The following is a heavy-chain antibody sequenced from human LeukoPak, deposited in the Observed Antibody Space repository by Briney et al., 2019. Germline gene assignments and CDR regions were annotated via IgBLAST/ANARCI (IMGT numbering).Heavy chain of an antibody. Sequence: SETLSLTCAVSGYSLNSGYYWGWIRQPPGKGLEWINDIHHSGSTHYNPSLKGRVTISVDTSKNQFSLNLSSVTAADTAMYYCARLVRGVGYWYFDLWGRGTLVTVSS. V-gene: IGHV4-38-2*01. CDR1: GYSLNSGYY. CDR3: ARLVRGVGYWYFDL. J-gene: IGHJ2*01. CDR2: IHHSGST. D-gene: IGHD3-10*01.